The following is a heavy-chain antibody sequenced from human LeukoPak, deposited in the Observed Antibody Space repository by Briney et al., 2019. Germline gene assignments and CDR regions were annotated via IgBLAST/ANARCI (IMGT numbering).Heavy chain of an antibody. J-gene: IGHJ4*02. CDR1: GGSFSGYY. D-gene: IGHD3-10*01. Sequence: PSETLSLTCAVYGGSFSGYYWSWIRQPPGKGLEWIGEINHSGSTNYNPSLKSRVTISVDTSKNQFSLKLSSVTAADTAVYYCARERFYDSGSYWGQGTLVTVSS. V-gene: IGHV4-34*01. CDR2: INHSGST. CDR3: ARERFYDSGSY.